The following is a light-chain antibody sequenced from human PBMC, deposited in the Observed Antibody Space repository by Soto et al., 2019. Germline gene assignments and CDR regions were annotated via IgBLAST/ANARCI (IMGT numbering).Light chain of an antibody. J-gene: IGKJ1*01. CDR1: QTISSW. Sequence: DIQMTQSPSTLSGSVGDRVTITCRASQTISSWLAWYQQKPGKAPKLLIYKASSLESGVPSRFSGSGAGTEFTRTISSLQPDDFATDYCQQYNSYPVTFGQGTKVDIK. CDR3: QQYNSYPVT. CDR2: KAS. V-gene: IGKV1-5*03.